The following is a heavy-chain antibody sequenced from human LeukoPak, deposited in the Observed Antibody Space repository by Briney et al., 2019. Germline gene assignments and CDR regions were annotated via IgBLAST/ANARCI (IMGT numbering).Heavy chain of an antibody. CDR3: AKDLQGAFDI. CDR1: GFTFSSYG. V-gene: IGHV3-30*02. Sequence: PGGSLRLSCAASGFTFSSYGMRWVRQAPAKGLEWVAFIRYDGSNKYYADSVKGRFTISRDNSKNTLYLQMNSLRAEDTAVYYCAKDLQGAFDIWGQGTMVTVSS. CDR2: IRYDGSNK. J-gene: IGHJ3*02.